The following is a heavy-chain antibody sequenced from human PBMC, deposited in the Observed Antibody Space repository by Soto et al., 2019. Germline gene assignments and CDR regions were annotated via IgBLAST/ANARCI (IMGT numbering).Heavy chain of an antibody. V-gene: IGHV4-61*01. CDR3: ARDRSTSFDY. CDR1: GGSVSSGSYY. J-gene: IGHJ4*02. D-gene: IGHD1-1*01. CDR2: IYYSGST. Sequence: QVQLQESGPGLVKPSETLSLTCTVSGGSVSSGSYYWSWIRQPPGKGLEWIGYIYYSGSTNYNPSPKSRVTISVDTSKNQFALKLSSVTAADTAVYYCARDRSTSFDYWGQGTLVTVSS.